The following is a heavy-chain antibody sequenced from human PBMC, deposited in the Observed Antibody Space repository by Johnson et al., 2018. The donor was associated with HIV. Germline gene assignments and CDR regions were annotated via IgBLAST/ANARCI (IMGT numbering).Heavy chain of an antibody. CDR1: GFTFSGSA. D-gene: IGHD6-19*01. CDR3: AKDIASGYTNGGTLDI. V-gene: IGHV3-73*01. Sequence: MQLVESGGGLVQPGGSLKLSCAASGFTFSGSAMHWVRQASVKGLEWVGRIRSKANSYATAYAASVKGRFTISRDDSKNTAYLQMNSLRPEDTGLYYCAKDIASGYTNGGTLDIWGQGTMVTVSS. J-gene: IGHJ3*02. CDR2: IRSKANSYAT.